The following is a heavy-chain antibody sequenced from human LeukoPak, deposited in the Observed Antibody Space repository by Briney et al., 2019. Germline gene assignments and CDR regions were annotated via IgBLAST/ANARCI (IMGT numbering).Heavy chain of an antibody. V-gene: IGHV3-30*18. CDR3: AKGYCSSTSCYTDDY. CDR2: ISYDGSNK. J-gene: IGHJ4*02. D-gene: IGHD2-2*02. Sequence: GRSLRLSCAASGFTFSSYGMHWVRQVPGKGLEWVAVISYDGSNKYYADSVKGRFTISRDNSKNTLYLQMNSLRAEDTAVYYCAKGYCSSTSCYTDDYWGQGTLVTVSS. CDR1: GFTFSSYG.